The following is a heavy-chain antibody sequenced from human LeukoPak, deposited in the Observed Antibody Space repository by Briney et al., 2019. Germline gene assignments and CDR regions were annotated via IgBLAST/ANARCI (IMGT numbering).Heavy chain of an antibody. D-gene: IGHD3-10*01. CDR3: ARDIKSGYMDV. CDR1: GFSFRSHG. CDR2: IWYDGSET. V-gene: IGHV3-30*02. J-gene: IGHJ6*03. Sequence: GGSLRLSCAASGFSFRSHGMHWARQAPGKALEWVALIWYDGSETSYADSLKGRVTISRDNSRNTVHLQMNSLRDDDTAIYYCARDIKSGYMDVWGKGTTVTVSS.